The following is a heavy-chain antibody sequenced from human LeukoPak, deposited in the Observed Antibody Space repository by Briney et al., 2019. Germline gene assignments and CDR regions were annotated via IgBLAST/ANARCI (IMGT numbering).Heavy chain of an antibody. V-gene: IGHV4-59*01. D-gene: IGHD3-10*01. CDR2: IYHSGNT. Sequence: KASETLSLTCSVSDVSISTSYWSWIRQPPGRGLEWIGYIYHSGNTHYNPSLKSRLTISVDKTKNQFSLKVSSVTAADTAVYYCARGIWIGEGYYFYMDVWGKGTTVTISS. J-gene: IGHJ6*03. CDR3: ARGIWIGEGYYFYMDV. CDR1: DVSISTSY.